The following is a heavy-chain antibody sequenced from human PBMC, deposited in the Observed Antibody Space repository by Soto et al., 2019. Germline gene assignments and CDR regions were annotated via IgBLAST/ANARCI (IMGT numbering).Heavy chain of an antibody. J-gene: IGHJ5*02. D-gene: IGHD2-2*02. CDR2: IYYSGST. Sequence: SETLSLTCTVSGGSISSGAYYWSWIRQPPGKGLEWIGYIYYSGSTYYNPSLKSRVIISVDTSKNQCSLKLSSVTAADTAVYYCASSYCSSTSCYREFDPWGQGTLVTVSS. CDR1: GGSISSGAYY. CDR3: ASSYCSSTSCYREFDP. V-gene: IGHV4-30-4*01.